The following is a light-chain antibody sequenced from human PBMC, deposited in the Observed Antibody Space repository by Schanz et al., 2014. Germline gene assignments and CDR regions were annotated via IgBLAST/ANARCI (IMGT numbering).Light chain of an antibody. CDR3: QHYGSSPTT. CDR2: DAS. Sequence: EIVLTQSPGTLSLSPGERATLSCRASQSVTRYFAWYQQRPGQAPRLLIYDASNRATGIPGRFSGSGSGTDFTLSISRLEPEDSAVYFCQHYGSSPTTFGQGTKVEIK. V-gene: IGKV3-20*01. CDR1: QSVTRY. J-gene: IGKJ1*01.